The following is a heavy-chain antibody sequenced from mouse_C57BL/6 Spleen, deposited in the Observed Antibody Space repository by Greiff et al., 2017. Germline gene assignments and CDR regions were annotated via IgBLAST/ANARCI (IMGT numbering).Heavy chain of an antibody. CDR3: AREGGYDYAYAMDY. D-gene: IGHD2-4*01. CDR1: GYTFTSYG. CDR2: IYPRSGNT. V-gene: IGHV1-81*01. Sequence: QVQLQQSGAELVRPGASVKLSCKASGYTFTSYGISWVKQRTGQGLEWIGEIYPRSGNTSYNEKFKGKATLTVDKSSSTAYLELRSLTSEDSAIYFCAREGGYDYAYAMDYWGQGTTVTVSS. J-gene: IGHJ4*01.